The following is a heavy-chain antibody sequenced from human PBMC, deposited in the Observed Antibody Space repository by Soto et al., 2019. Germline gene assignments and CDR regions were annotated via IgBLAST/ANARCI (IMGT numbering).Heavy chain of an antibody. J-gene: IGHJ6*02. CDR1: GFTFSSYG. D-gene: IGHD3-9*01. CDR3: AKAYFRQPSSVYYYYYYGMDV. CDR2: ISYDGSNK. Sequence: PGGSLRLSCAASGFTFSSYGMHWVRQAPGKGLEWVAVISYDGSNKYYADSVKGRFTISRDNSKNTLYLQMNSLRAEDTAVYYCAKAYFRQPSSVYYYYYYGMDVWGQGTTVTVSS. V-gene: IGHV3-30*18.